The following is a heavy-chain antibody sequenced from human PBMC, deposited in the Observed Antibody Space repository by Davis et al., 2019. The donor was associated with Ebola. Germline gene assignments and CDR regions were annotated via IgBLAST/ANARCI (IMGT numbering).Heavy chain of an antibody. V-gene: IGHV3-30*02. Sequence: PGGSLRLSCAASGFTFSTYGMHWVRQAPGKGLEWVAFIRYDGSNKYYADSVKGRFTISRDNSKNTLYVQMNSLKPEDTSVYYCAKDGSRLRWLDYWGQGALVTVSS. CDR3: AKDGSRLRWLDY. CDR2: IRYDGSNK. J-gene: IGHJ4*02. D-gene: IGHD4-23*01. CDR1: GFTFSTYG.